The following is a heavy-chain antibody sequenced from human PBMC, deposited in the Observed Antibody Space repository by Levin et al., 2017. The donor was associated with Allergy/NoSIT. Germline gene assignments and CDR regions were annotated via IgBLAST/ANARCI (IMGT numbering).Heavy chain of an antibody. CDR1: GYTFTSYD. V-gene: IGHV1-8*01. J-gene: IGHJ4*02. D-gene: IGHD6-13*01. CDR3: ARGGRLAAALGY. Sequence: ASVKVSCKASGYTFTSYDINWVRQATGQGLEWMGWMNPNSGNTGYAQKFQGRVTMTRNTSISTAYMELSSLRSEDTAVYYCARGGRLAAALGYWGQGTLVTVSS. CDR2: MNPNSGNT.